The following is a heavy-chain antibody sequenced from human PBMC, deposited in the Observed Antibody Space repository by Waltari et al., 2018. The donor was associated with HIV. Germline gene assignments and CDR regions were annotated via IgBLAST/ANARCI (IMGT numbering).Heavy chain of an antibody. Sequence: EVQLVQSGGGLIQPGGSLRLSCAASGFNVSSNYMSCVRQAPGKGLEWVTVIYSGGNRYYADSVKGRFTISSDNSKTTLYLQLNSLSAEDSAVYYCARDLGSSSWYNYYYGMDVWAQGTTFTVSS. CDR3: ARDLGSSSWYNYYYGMDV. J-gene: IGHJ6*02. D-gene: IGHD6-13*01. CDR1: GFNVSSNY. CDR2: IYSGGNR. V-gene: IGHV3-53*01.